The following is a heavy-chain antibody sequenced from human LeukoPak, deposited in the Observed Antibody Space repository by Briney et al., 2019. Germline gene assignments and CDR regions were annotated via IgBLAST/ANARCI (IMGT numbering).Heavy chain of an antibody. Sequence: ASVKVSCKASGYSFSNYGLNWVRQVPGQGLEWMGRIAAYSGNTNYAHKFQGRVTITADESTSTAYMELSSLRSEDTAVYYCAVDFWSGYYLGDGYWGQGTLVTVSS. CDR3: AVDFWSGYYLGDGY. J-gene: IGHJ4*02. V-gene: IGHV1-18*01. CDR1: GYSFSNYG. D-gene: IGHD3-3*01. CDR2: IAAYSGNT.